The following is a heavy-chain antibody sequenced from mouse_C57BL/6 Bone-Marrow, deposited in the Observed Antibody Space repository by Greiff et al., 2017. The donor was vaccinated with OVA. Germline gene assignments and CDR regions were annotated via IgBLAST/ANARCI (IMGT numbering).Heavy chain of an antibody. J-gene: IGHJ4*01. D-gene: IGHD2-5*01. CDR1: GYTFTDYE. Sequence: LVESGAELVRPGASVTLSCTASGYTFTDYEMHWVKQTPVHGLEWIGAIDPETGGTASIQTFKGPAILSGDKSSSTAYMELRSLTSEDSAVYYCTVYSNYDCAMDYWGQGTSVTVSA. CDR3: TVYSNYDCAMDY. CDR2: IDPETGGT. V-gene: IGHV1-15*01.